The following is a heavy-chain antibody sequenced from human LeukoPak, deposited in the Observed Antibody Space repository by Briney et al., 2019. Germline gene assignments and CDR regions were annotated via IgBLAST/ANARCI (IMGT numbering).Heavy chain of an antibody. CDR2: IYYSGST. CDR3: ARDYYGSGSSNN. V-gene: IGHV4-30-4*01. Sequence: SETLSLTCTVSGGSISSGDYYWSWIRQPPGKGLEWIGYIYYSGSTYYNPSLKSRVTISVDTSKNQFSLKLGSVTAADTAVYYCARDYYGSGSSNNWGQGTLVTVSS. CDR1: GGSISSGDYY. D-gene: IGHD3-10*01. J-gene: IGHJ4*02.